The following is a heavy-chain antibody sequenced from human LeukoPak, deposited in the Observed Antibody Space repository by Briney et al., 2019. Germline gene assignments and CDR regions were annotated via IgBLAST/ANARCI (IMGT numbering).Heavy chain of an antibody. CDR1: GYSFSDYY. V-gene: IGHV1-2*02. CDR3: TREARAGNWFDP. D-gene: IGHD5-12*01. J-gene: IGHJ5*02. CDR2: INPDSGGT. Sequence: ASVKVSCKASGYSFSDYYIHWLRQAPGQRLEWMGWINPDSGGTNYAQRFQGRVTMTRDTSITTVYMELSRLRSDDTAVFYCTREARAGNWFDPWGQGTPVIVSS.